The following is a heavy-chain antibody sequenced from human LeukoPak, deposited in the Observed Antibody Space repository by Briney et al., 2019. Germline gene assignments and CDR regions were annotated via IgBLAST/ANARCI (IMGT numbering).Heavy chain of an antibody. J-gene: IGHJ4*02. CDR3: ASYDILTGLDY. CDR2: IHHSGST. CDR1: GGSISSSHW. V-gene: IGHV4-4*02. D-gene: IGHD3-9*01. Sequence: PSETLSLTCTVSGGSISSSHWWGWVRQPPGKGLEWVGEIHHSGSTNSNPSLKSRVTISVDKSKNQFSLKLSSVTAADTAVYYCASYDILTGLDYWGQGTLVTVSS.